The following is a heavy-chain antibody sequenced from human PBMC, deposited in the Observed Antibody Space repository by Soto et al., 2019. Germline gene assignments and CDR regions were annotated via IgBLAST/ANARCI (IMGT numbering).Heavy chain of an antibody. CDR2: VKSKSDGGTT. Sequence: PGGSLRLSCAAAGFTFSNAWMNWVRQAPGRGLEWVGRVKSKSDGGTTDYAAPVKGRFTISRDDSKNTLYLQMNSLNTEDTAVYYCTKDKGYCSGGGCYYGSHDNWGQGT. J-gene: IGHJ4*02. V-gene: IGHV3-15*07. D-gene: IGHD2-15*01. CDR1: GFTFSNAW. CDR3: TKDKGYCSGGGCYYGSHDN.